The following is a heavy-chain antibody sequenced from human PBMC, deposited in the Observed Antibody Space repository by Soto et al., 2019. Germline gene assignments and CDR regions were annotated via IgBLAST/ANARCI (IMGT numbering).Heavy chain of an antibody. Sequence: GSVKFSCKASGYTFTSYGISWVRQAPGQGLEWMGWISAYDGNRNYAQKFQGRVTMTTDTTTSTAYMELRSLRSDDTAVYYCARSKPYSSGWEPSDYWGQGTLVTVSS. CDR3: ARSKPYSSGWEPSDY. D-gene: IGHD6-19*01. CDR2: ISAYDGNR. CDR1: GYTFTSYG. J-gene: IGHJ4*02. V-gene: IGHV1-18*01.